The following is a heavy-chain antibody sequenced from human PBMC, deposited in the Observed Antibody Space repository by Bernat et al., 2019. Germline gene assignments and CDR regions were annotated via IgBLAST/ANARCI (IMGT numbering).Heavy chain of an antibody. CDR3: AKESSAWSSPY. CDR1: GFTFSTFA. V-gene: IGHV3-23*04. Sequence: VQLVESGGGLVQPGGSLRLSCAASGFTFSTFAMTWVRQAPGKGLEWVSGISGNGADTNYAVSVKGRFTISRDNSKNTLYLQMNSLRAEDTAVYYCAKESSAWSSPYWGQGTLVTVSS. J-gene: IGHJ4*02. D-gene: IGHD6-19*01. CDR2: ISGNGADT.